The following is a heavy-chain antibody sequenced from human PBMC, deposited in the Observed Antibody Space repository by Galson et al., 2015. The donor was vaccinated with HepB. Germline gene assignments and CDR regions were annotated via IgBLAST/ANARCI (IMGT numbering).Heavy chain of an antibody. CDR2: ISYDGSNK. CDR1: GFTFSSYA. CDR3: ARDTRYSSSWYQPDAFDI. D-gene: IGHD6-13*01. J-gene: IGHJ3*02. Sequence: SLRLSCAASGFTFSSYAMHWVRQAPGKGLEWVAVISYDGSNKYYADSVKGRFTIPRDNSKNTLYLQMNSLRAEDTAVYYCARDTRYSSSWYQPDAFDIWGQGTMVTVSS. V-gene: IGHV3-30-3*01.